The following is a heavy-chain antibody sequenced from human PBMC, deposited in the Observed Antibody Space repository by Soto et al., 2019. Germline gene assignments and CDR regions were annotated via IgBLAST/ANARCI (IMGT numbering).Heavy chain of an antibody. CDR2: TNPNSGNT. J-gene: IGHJ4*02. V-gene: IGHV1-8*01. CDR1: GYTFTSYD. D-gene: IGHD3-10*01. CDR3: ARGGVFFFAAPTNPFDY. Sequence: ASVKVSCKASGYTFTSYDINWVRQATGQGLEWMGWTNPNSGNTGYAQKFQGRVTMTRNTSISTAYMELSSLRPEDTAVYYCARGGVFFFAAPTNPFDYWGQGTLVTVSS.